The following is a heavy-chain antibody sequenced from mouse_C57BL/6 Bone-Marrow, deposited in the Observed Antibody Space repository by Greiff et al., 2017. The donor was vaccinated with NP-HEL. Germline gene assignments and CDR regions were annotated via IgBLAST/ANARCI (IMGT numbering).Heavy chain of an antibody. CDR1: GFNIKDDY. D-gene: IGHD1-1*01. Sequence: EVQGVESGAELVRPGASVKLSCTASGFNIKDDYMHWVKQRPEQGLEWIGWIDPENGDTEYASKFQGQATITADTSSNTAYLQLSSLTSEDTAVYYCTTDDYGSSSYWYFDVWGTGTTVTVSS. CDR2: IDPENGDT. CDR3: TTDDYGSSSYWYFDV. J-gene: IGHJ1*03. V-gene: IGHV14-4*01.